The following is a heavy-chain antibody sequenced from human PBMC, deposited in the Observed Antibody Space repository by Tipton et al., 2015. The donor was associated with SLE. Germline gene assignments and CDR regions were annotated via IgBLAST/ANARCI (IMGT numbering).Heavy chain of an antibody. CDR3: ARQGAYYDVRDESKNRNWFDL. CDR1: SGSFNGYH. CDR2: VKLGETT. Sequence: LRLSCTIYSGSFNGYHWSWIRQTPGKGLEWIGEVKLGETTNYNPSLKSRVTMSTDTSKNQFSLRRSSVTAADMAVYYCARQGAYYDVRDESKNRNWFDLWGQGTLVTVSS. D-gene: IGHD3-3*01. V-gene: IGHV4-34*01. J-gene: IGHJ5*02.